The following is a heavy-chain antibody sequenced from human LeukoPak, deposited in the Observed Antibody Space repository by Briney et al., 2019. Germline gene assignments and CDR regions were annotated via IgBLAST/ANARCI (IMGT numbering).Heavy chain of an antibody. CDR1: GFTFTSYG. D-gene: IGHD3-22*01. V-gene: IGHV3-33*06. Sequence: PGGSLRLSCAASGFTFTSYGMHWVRQAPGRGLEWVAVIWYDGSNTYYAHSVKGRFTISRDNSKTTLYLQRNSLRAEDAAVYYCAKDVDYDMSGSDYWGQGTLVTVSS. J-gene: IGHJ4*02. CDR3: AKDVDYDMSGSDY. CDR2: IWYDGSNT.